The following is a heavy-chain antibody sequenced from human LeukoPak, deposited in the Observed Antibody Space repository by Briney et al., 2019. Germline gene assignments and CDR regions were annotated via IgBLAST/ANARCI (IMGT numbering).Heavy chain of an antibody. V-gene: IGHV3-30*18. CDR1: GFTFSSYG. D-gene: IGHD3-3*01. CDR2: ISYDGSNK. CDR3: AKDWNFDY. Sequence: GGSLRLSCAASGFTFSSYGMHWVRQASGKGLEWVAVISYDGSNKYYADSVKGRFTISRDNSKNTLYLQMNSLRAEDTAVYYCAKDWNFDYWGQGTLVTVSS. J-gene: IGHJ4*02.